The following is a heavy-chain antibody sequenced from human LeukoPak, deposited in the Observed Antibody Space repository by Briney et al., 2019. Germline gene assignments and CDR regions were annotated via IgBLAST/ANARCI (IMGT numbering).Heavy chain of an antibody. CDR1: VFSLSSYN. CDR3: ARRAGEYSHPYDY. D-gene: IGHD2-15*01. J-gene: IGHJ4*02. Sequence: GGSLRLSCAASVFSLSSYNMNWVRHTPGEGLEWGSSITSSSTYTFNADSVKGRFTITRDNARNSLYLQMNSLRAEDTAIYYCARRAGEYSHPYDYWGQGTLVTVSS. CDR2: ITSSSTYT. V-gene: IGHV3-21*04.